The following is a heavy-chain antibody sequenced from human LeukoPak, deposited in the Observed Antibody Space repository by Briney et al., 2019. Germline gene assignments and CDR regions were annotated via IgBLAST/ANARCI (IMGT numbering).Heavy chain of an antibody. J-gene: IGHJ5*02. CDR2: IYHSGST. V-gene: IGHV4-38-2*02. Sequence: PSETLSLSCTVSGFSFSSGYYWGWIRPPAGKGLELIGSIYHSGSTYYKPSLKSRVTISVDTSKNQFSRKLSSVTAADTAVYYCARDYGDYPNWFDPWGQGTLVTVSS. CDR1: GFSFSSGYY. D-gene: IGHD4-17*01. CDR3: ARDYGDYPNWFDP.